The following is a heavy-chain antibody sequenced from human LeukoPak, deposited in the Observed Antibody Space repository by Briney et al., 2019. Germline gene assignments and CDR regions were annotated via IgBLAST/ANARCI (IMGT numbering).Heavy chain of an antibody. CDR3: ARASYSPNWFDP. D-gene: IGHD4-11*01. J-gene: IGHJ5*02. V-gene: IGHV3-7*01. Sequence: GGSLRLSCAASGFTFSTSCMSWVRQAPGKGLEWVANIKRDGSVKYYVDSVKGRFTISRDNARNSLYLQMNSLRAEDTAVYYCARASYSPNWFDPWGQGTLVTVSS. CDR1: GFTFSTSC. CDR2: IKRDGSVK.